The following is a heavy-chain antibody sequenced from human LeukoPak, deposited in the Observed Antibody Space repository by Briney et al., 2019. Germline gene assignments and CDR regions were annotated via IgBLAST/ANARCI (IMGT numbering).Heavy chain of an antibody. CDR1: GYTLTELS. CDR3: ATHPPAIPLGENQYNWFDP. D-gene: IGHD2-21*01. CDR2: FDPEDGET. Sequence: ASVKVSCKVSGYTLTELSMHWVRQAPGKGLEWMGGFDPEDGETIYAQKFQGRVTMTEDTSTDTAYKELSSLRSEDTAVYYCATHPPAIPLGENQYNWFDPWGQGTLVTVSS. V-gene: IGHV1-24*01. J-gene: IGHJ5*02.